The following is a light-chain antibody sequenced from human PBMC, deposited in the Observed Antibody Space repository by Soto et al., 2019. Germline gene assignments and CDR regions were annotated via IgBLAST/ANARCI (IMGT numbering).Light chain of an antibody. V-gene: IGLV1-47*01. Sequence: QSVLTQPPSASGTPGQGVTISCSGSTSNIGSNYVYWYQQLPGTAPKLLIYRNNQRPSGVPDRFSGSKSGTSASLAISGLRSDDEADYLCATWDDSLNGFYVFGTGTRSP. CDR3: ATWDDSLNGFYV. CDR1: TSNIGSNY. CDR2: RNN. J-gene: IGLJ1*01.